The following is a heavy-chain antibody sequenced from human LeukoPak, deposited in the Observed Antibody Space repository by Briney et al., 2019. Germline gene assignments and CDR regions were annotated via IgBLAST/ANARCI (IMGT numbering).Heavy chain of an antibody. Sequence: GRSLRLSCATSGFTFSRYAMHWVRQAPGKGLEWVALISYDANIGSNKYYADSVKGRFTISRDNSKNTLYLQMNSLRAEDTAVYYCARDGGYDFWSGYYQDYWGQGTLVTVSS. CDR3: ARDGGYDFWSGYYQDY. D-gene: IGHD3-3*01. CDR1: GFTFSRYA. V-gene: IGHV3-30-3*01. J-gene: IGHJ4*02. CDR2: ISYDANIGSNK.